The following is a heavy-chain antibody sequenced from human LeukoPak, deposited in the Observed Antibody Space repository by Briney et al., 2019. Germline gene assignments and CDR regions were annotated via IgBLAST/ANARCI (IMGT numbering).Heavy chain of an antibody. J-gene: IGHJ4*02. CDR1: GFTFSSYG. Sequence: GGSLRLSCAASGFTFSSYGMHWVRQAPGKGLEWVAFIRYDGSNKYYADSVKGRFTISRDNSKNTLYLQMNSLRAEDTAVYYCAKEDGSGPSLSIDYWGQGTLVTVSS. CDR2: IRYDGSNK. V-gene: IGHV3-30*02. D-gene: IGHD2-15*01. CDR3: AKEDGSGPSLSIDY.